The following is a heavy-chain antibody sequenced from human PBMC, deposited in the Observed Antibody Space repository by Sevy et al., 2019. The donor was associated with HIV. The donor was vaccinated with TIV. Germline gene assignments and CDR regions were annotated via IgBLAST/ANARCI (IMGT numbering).Heavy chain of an antibody. CDR3: ARQGRHYYDSRGYYFVEP. D-gene: IGHD3-22*01. CDR1: GYSFTSYW. J-gene: IGHJ5*02. V-gene: IGHV5-51*01. CDR2: IYPGDSDT. Sequence: GESLKISCKGSGYSFTSYWIGWVRQMPGKGLEWMGIIYPGDSDTRHSPSFQGQVTISADKSSSTACMQWSSLKASDTAMYYCARQGRHYYDSRGYYFVEPWGQGTMVTVSS.